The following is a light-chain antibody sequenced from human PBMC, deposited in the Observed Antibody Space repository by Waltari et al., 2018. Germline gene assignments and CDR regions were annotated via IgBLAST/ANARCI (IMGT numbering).Light chain of an antibody. J-gene: IGKJ1*01. Sequence: EIVLTQSPGTLSLSPGERATLSCRASQSVSTFLAWYQKKPGQAPRLLIYGTSSRATGIPDRFSGSGSGTDFTLTVSRLEPEDFAVYYCQQFGSSPRTFGQGTKVEIK. CDR1: QSVSTF. CDR2: GTS. V-gene: IGKV3-20*01. CDR3: QQFGSSPRT.